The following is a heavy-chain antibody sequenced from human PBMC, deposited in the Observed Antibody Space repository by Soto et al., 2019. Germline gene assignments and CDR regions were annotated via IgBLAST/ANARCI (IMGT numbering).Heavy chain of an antibody. CDR2: ISAYNGNT. Sequence: ASVKVSCKASGYTFTSYGISWVRQAPGQGLEWMGWISAYNGNTNYAQKLQGRVTMTTDTSTSTAYMELRSLRSDDTAVYYCARDPTPYYDILTGYSHPKWFDPWGQGTMVT. V-gene: IGHV1-18*04. CDR3: ARDPTPYYDILTGYSHPKWFDP. CDR1: GYTFTSYG. J-gene: IGHJ5*02. D-gene: IGHD3-9*01.